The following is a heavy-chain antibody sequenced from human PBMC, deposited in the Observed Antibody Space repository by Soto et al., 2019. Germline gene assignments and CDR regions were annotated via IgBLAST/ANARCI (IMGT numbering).Heavy chain of an antibody. V-gene: IGHV4-34*01. J-gene: IGHJ4*02. CDR1: GGSFSGYY. D-gene: IGHD3-22*01. CDR2: INHSGST. Sequence: SETLSLTCAVYGGSFSGYYWSWIRQPPGKGLEWIGEINHSGSTNYNPSLKSRVTISVDTSKNQFSLKLSSVTAADTAVYYCARGRFRPPMIVVVITYYFDYWGQGTLVTVSS. CDR3: ARGRFRPPMIVVVITYYFDY.